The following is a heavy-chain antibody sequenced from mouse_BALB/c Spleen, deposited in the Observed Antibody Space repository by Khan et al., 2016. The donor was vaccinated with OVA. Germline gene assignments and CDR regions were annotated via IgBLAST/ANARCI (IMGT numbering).Heavy chain of an antibody. CDR1: GFSLTGYG. D-gene: IGHD2-10*01. CDR3: ARAYYANYREAMDY. Sequence: QVQLKESGPGLVAPSQSLSITCTVSGFSLTGYGVNWVRQPPGKGLEWLGLIWGAGSTDYHSALKSRLSITKHNSKRQVFLKMNRLQTDDTARYYCARAYYANYREAMDYWGQGKSVTVSS. J-gene: IGHJ4*01. V-gene: IGHV2-6-7*01. CDR2: IWGAGST.